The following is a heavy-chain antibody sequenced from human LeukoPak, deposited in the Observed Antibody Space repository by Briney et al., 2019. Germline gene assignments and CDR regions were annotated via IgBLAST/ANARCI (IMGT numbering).Heavy chain of an antibody. V-gene: IGHV4-38-2*02. Sequence: SETLSLTCTVSGGSISSYYWSWIRQPPGKGLEWIGSIYHSGSTYYNPSLKSRVTISVDTSKNQFSLKLSSVTAADTAVYYCARVRGPNKRGYSGYDHYYFDYWGQGTLVTVSS. D-gene: IGHD5-12*01. CDR2: IYHSGST. CDR3: ARVRGPNKRGYSGYDHYYFDY. CDR1: GGSISSYY. J-gene: IGHJ4*02.